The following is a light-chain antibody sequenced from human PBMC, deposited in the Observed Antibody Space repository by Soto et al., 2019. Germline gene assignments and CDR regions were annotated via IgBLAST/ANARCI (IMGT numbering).Light chain of an antibody. J-gene: IGKJ2*01. CDR3: QQYNNWPPMYT. V-gene: IGKV1-39*01. CDR1: QSISSY. CDR2: AAS. Sequence: DIQMTQSPSSLSASVGDRVTITCRASQSISSYLNWYQQKPGKAPKLLIYAASSLQSGVPSRFSGSGSGTDFTLTISSLQSEDFAVYYCQQYNNWPPMYTFGQGTKLEMK.